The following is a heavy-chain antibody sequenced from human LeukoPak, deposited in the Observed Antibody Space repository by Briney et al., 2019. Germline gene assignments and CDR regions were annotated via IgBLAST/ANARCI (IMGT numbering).Heavy chain of an antibody. J-gene: IGHJ4*02. CDR2: ISSNEYDT. CDR1: GFTFSAYF. Sequence: GGSLRLSCSASGFTFSAYFMHWVRQAPGKGLEYVSSISSNEYDTYYADSVKGRFTISRDNPKNTLYLQMNTLRAEDTAVYYCTKTGGPWDWGQGTQVTVSS. D-gene: IGHD7-27*01. CDR3: TKTGGPWD. V-gene: IGHV3-64D*06.